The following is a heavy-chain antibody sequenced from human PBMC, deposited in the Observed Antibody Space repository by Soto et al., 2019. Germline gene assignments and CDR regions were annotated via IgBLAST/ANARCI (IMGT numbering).Heavy chain of an antibody. V-gene: IGHV1-69*13. D-gene: IGHD3-22*01. CDR2: IIPIFGTA. Sequence: GASVKVSCKASGGTFSSYAISWVRQAPGQGLEWMGGIIPIFGTANYAQKFQGRVTITADESTSTAYMELSSLRSEDTAVYYCARSIQCYFHRSGQSAWFAPWGQGTLVTVSS. CDR3: ARSIQCYFHRSGQSAWFAP. CDR1: GGTFSSYA. J-gene: IGHJ5*02.